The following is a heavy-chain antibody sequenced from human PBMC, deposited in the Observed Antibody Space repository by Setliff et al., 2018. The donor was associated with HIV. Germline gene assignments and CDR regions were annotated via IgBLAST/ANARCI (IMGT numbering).Heavy chain of an antibody. CDR3: ARHRDPPGSRWIYYYYYMDL. CDR2: IYYSGST. V-gene: IGHV4-39*01. Sequence: SETLSLTCTVSGGSISSSSYYWGWIRQPPEKGLEWIGSIYYSGSTYYNPSLKSRVTMSVDTSKNQFSLRLSSVTAADTGVYYCARHRDPPGSRWIYYYYYMDLWGEGTTVTVSS. CDR1: GGSISSSSYY. J-gene: IGHJ6*03. D-gene: IGHD6-13*01.